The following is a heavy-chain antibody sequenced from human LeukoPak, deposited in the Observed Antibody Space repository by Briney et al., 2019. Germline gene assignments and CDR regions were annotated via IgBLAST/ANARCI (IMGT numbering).Heavy chain of an antibody. J-gene: IGHJ4*02. D-gene: IGHD3-3*01. CDR3: AKGAQYDFWSGYTLEYFDV. Sequence: GRSLRLSCAASGFTFDDYAMSWVRQAPGKGLEWVSFISASSSSTHYIDSVKGRFTISRDNSENALYLQINSLRAEDTATYYCAKGAQYDFWSGYTLEYFDVWGKGTPVTVSS. V-gene: IGHV3-23*01. CDR2: ISASSSST. CDR1: GFTFDDYA.